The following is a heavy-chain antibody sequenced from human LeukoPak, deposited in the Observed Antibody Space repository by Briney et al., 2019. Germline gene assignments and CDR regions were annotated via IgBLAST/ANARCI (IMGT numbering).Heavy chain of an antibody. V-gene: IGHV4-39*01. CDR1: GGSNSSSNDY. CDR3: ARHIATGDYLNY. CDR2: IFYGGST. J-gene: IGHJ4*02. D-gene: IGHD4-17*01. Sequence: SETLSLTCTVFGGSNSSSNDYWGWIRQPPGKGLEWIGSIFYGGSTNYNPSLKSRVTISVDMSKNQFSLKMRPVTATDTAVYYCARHIATGDYLNYWGQGTLVTVSS.